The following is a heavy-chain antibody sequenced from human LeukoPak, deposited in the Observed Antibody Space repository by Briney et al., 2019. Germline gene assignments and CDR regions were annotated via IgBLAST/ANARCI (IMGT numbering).Heavy chain of an antibody. V-gene: IGHV3-53*04. Sequence: GGSLRLSCAASGFTVSSNYMNWVRQTPGKGLEWVSVIHNDGSTNYADSVKGRFTISRHNSKNTLYLQMNSLRAEDTAVYYCARDYYGSGSHDYWGQGTLVTVSS. CDR3: ARDYYGSGSHDY. CDR2: IHNDGST. D-gene: IGHD3-10*01. J-gene: IGHJ4*02. CDR1: GFTVSSNY.